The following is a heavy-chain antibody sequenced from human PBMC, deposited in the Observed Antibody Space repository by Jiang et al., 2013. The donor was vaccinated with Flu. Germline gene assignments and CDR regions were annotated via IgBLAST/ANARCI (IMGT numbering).Heavy chain of an antibody. D-gene: IGHD3-22*01. CDR1: GGSVSSGSYY. Sequence: SLTCTVSGGSVSSGSYYWSWIRQPPGKGLEWIGYIYYSGSANYNPSLKSRVTISVDTSKNQFSLKLSSVTAADTAVYYCAINDSSGYYYGYWGQGTLVTVSS. CDR3: AINDSSGYYYGY. J-gene: IGHJ4*02. V-gene: IGHV4-61*01. CDR2: IYYSGSA.